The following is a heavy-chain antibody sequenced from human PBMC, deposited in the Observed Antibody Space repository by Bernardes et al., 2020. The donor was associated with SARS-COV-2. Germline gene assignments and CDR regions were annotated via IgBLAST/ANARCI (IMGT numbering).Heavy chain of an antibody. Sequence: SETLSLTCAVSGGSFTGPYWTWIRQPPGKPLEWIGDINHGGNTRYNPSLGSRVTISVDMATNHTNHFSLTLNSVTAADTAVSYCARGGVGYCTSTTCSNYLDGMGVGGQGTAVTV. V-gene: IGHV4-34*01. CDR2: INHGGNT. CDR3: ARGGVGYCTSTTCSNYLDGMGV. D-gene: IGHD2-2*01. J-gene: IGHJ6*02. CDR1: GGSFTGPY.